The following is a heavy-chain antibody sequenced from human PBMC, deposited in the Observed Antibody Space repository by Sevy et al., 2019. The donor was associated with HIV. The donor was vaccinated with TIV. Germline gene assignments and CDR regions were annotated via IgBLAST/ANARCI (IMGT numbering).Heavy chain of an antibody. CDR2: IKQDGSEK. CDR3: ARGPKALCSGGSCYTRWFDP. V-gene: IGHV3-7*01. D-gene: IGHD2-15*01. CDR1: GFSFSWYW. J-gene: IGHJ5*02. Sequence: GGSLRLSCAASGFSFSWYWMSWVRQTPEKGLEWVANIKQDGSEKKYVDSVKGRFTISRDNAKNSLYLQLNSLRAEDTAVYYCARGPKALCSGGSCYTRWFDPWGQGTLVTVSS.